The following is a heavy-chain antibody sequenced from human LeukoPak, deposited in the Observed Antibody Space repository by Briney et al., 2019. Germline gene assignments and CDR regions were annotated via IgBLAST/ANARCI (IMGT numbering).Heavy chain of an antibody. J-gene: IGHJ4*02. V-gene: IGHV4-61*01. CDR3: ARTGGSSSWPKVFDY. CDR1: GGSVSSVIYY. CDR2: ISYSGST. D-gene: IGHD6-13*01. Sequence: SETLSLTCTVSGGSVSSVIYYWSWLRQPPGTGLEWIGYISYSGSTNYNPSLKSRVTISGDTSKNQFSLKLSSVTAADTAVYYCARTGGSSSWPKVFDYWGQGTLVTVSS.